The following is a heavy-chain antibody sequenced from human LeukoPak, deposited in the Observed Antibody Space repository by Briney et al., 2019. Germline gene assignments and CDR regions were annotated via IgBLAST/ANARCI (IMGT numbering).Heavy chain of an antibody. D-gene: IGHD2-15*01. J-gene: IGHJ4*02. CDR2: INHSGST. CDR1: AGSFSGYY. CDR3: ARGAGNCSGGSCYDY. Sequence: SHTLSLTCAVYAGSFSGYYWSWIRQPPGKGLEWITEINHSGSTNYNPSLKTRVTISVDTSKTQFSLKLSSVTAADTGVYYCARGAGNCSGGSCYDYWGQGTLVTVSS. V-gene: IGHV4-34*01.